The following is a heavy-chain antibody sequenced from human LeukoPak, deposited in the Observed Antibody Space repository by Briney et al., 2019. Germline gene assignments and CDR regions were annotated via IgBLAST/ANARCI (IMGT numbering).Heavy chain of an antibody. V-gene: IGHV5-51*01. CDR3: ASGGGSIAVAGTWFDY. CDR1: GYSFTTYW. D-gene: IGHD6-19*01. CDR2: IYPGDSDT. J-gene: IGHJ4*02. Sequence: GESLKISCKGSGYSFTTYWIGWVRQMPGKGLEWMGIIYPGDSDTRYSPSLQGQVTISADKSISAAYLQWSSLKASDTAMYYCASGGGSIAVAGTWFDYWGQGTLVTVSS.